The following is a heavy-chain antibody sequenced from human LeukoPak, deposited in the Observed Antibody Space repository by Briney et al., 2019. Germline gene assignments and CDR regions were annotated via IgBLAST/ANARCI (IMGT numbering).Heavy chain of an antibody. D-gene: IGHD6-13*01. Sequence: PSETLSLTCAVSGGSISSGDYYWSWIRQPPGKGLEWIGYIYYSGSTYYNPSLKSRVTISVDTSKNQFSLKLSSVTAADTAVYYCARGIAAAGVDALDYWGQGTLVTVSS. CDR3: ARGIAAAGVDALDY. V-gene: IGHV4-30-4*01. J-gene: IGHJ4*02. CDR2: IYYSGST. CDR1: GGSISSGDYY.